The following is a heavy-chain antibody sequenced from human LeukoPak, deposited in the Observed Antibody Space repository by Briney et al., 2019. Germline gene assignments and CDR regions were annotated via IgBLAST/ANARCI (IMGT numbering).Heavy chain of an antibody. D-gene: IGHD4-11*01. CDR3: ARNEPDEVTTRYQFDY. Sequence: ASVKVSCKASGYTFTNYNMHWVRQAPGQGPEWMGIINPSSGSTRYAQKSQSRLTLTKETSTNTVYMELRSLISEDTAVYYCARNEPDEVTTRYQFDYWGQGTLVTVSS. CDR2: INPSSGST. V-gene: IGHV1-46*01. CDR1: GYTFTNYN. J-gene: IGHJ4*02.